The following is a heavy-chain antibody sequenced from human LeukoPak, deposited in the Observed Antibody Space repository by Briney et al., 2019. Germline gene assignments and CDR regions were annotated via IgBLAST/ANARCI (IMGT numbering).Heavy chain of an antibody. CDR3: ARAPSEIGGYYPEYFRH. J-gene: IGHJ1*01. V-gene: IGHV3-74*01. CDR2: INTDGSST. D-gene: IGHD3-22*01. CDR1: GFTFSSYW. Sequence: GGSLRLSCAASGFTFSSYWMHWVRQAPGKGLVWVSRINTDGSSTSYADSVKGRFTISRDNAKNTLYLQMNSLRAEGTGVYYCARAPSEIGGYYPEYFRHWGQGTLVIVSS.